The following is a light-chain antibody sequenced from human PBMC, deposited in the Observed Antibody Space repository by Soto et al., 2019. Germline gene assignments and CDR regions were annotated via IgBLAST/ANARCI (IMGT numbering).Light chain of an antibody. Sequence: QAVVTQEPSLTVSPGRTVTLTCASSTGSVTSGNYPTWLQQTPGQAPRALIYSTSTQHSWTPARFSGSLLGDKAALTLSGVQPDDEADYYCLLYFGSGHGLFGGGTKVTVL. CDR1: TGSVTSGNY. CDR2: STS. J-gene: IGLJ2*01. V-gene: IGLV7-43*01. CDR3: LLYFGSGHGL.